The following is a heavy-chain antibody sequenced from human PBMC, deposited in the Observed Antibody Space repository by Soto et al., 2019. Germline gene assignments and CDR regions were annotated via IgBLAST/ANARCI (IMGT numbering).Heavy chain of an antibody. CDR2: IYTSGST. J-gene: IGHJ6*02. CDR3: ARDTDGSGSPYYYYGMDV. Sequence: SETLSLTCTVSGGSISSYYWSWIRQPAGKGLEWIGRIYTSGSTNYNPSLKSRVTMSVDTSKNQFSLKLSSVTAADTAVYYCARDTDGSGSPYYYYGMDVWGQGTTVTVSS. D-gene: IGHD3-10*01. CDR1: GGSISSYY. V-gene: IGHV4-4*07.